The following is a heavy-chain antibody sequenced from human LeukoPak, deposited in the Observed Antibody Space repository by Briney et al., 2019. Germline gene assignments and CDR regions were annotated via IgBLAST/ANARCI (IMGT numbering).Heavy chain of an antibody. J-gene: IGHJ4*02. V-gene: IGHV3-48*03. D-gene: IGHD1-26*01. Sequence: GGSLRLSCAASGFTFSIYEMNWVRQAPGKGLEWVSYVSGSGTTIYYADSVKGRFTISRDNAKNSLYLQMNSLRAEDTAVYYCANLIGSYPYYFDYWGQGTLVTVSS. CDR1: GFTFSIYE. CDR3: ANLIGSYPYYFDY. CDR2: VSGSGTTI.